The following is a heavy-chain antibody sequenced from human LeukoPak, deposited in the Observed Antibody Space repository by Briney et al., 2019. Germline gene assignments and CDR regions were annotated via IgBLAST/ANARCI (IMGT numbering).Heavy chain of an antibody. Sequence: GGSLRLSCAASGFTFSSFGMHWVRQAPGKGLEWVAVISYDGSNKYYADSVKGRFTISRDNSKNTLYLQMNSLRAEDTAVYYCAKGMVVAATLFRSGAFDYRGQGTLVTVSS. CDR2: ISYDGSNK. J-gene: IGHJ4*02. V-gene: IGHV3-30*18. D-gene: IGHD2-15*01. CDR3: AKGMVVAATLFRSGAFDY. CDR1: GFTFSSFG.